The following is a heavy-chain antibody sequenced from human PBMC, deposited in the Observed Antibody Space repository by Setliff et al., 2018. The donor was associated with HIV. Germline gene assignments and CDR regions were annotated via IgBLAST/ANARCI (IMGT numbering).Heavy chain of an antibody. Sequence: PGGSLRLSCEISGFTFSNYGMHWVRQAPGKGLEWVAFIRYDGSDKYYVDSVKGRFTVSRDNSKNTLYLQMNSLRAEDTAVYYCTRPTANGPSIDYWGQGTLVTVSS. J-gene: IGHJ4*02. CDR2: IRYDGSDK. CDR3: TRPTANGPSIDY. CDR1: GFTFSNYG. V-gene: IGHV3-30*02. D-gene: IGHD2-8*01.